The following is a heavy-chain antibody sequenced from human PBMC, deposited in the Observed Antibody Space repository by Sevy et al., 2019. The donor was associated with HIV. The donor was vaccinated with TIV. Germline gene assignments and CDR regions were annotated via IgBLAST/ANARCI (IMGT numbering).Heavy chain of an antibody. J-gene: IGHJ6*02. Sequence: SETLSLTCTVSGGSISSSIYYWGWIRQPPGKGLEWIGSFYYSGSTYYNPSLKSRVTISVDTSKNQFSLKLSSVTAADTAVYYCASDERYNYYYYGMDVWGQGTTVTVSS. CDR1: GGSISSSIYY. V-gene: IGHV4-39*01. CDR3: ASDERYNYYYYGMDV. CDR2: FYYSGST. D-gene: IGHD2-2*02.